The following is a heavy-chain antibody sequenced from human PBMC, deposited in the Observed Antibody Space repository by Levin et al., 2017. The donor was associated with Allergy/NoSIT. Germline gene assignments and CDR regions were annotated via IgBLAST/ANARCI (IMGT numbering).Heavy chain of an antibody. D-gene: IGHD2-2*01. CDR1: GFTFSSYW. CDR2: INSDGSST. V-gene: IGHV3-74*01. Sequence: GESLKISCAASGFTFSSYWMHWVRQAPGKGLVWVSRINSDGSSTSYADSVKGRFTISRDNAKNTLYLQMNSLRAEDTAVYYCARNLGYCSSTSCYHDAFDIWGQGTMVTVSS. J-gene: IGHJ3*02. CDR3: ARNLGYCSSTSCYHDAFDI.